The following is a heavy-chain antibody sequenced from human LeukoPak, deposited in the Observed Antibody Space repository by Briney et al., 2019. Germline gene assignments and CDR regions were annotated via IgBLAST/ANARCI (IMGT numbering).Heavy chain of an antibody. J-gene: IGHJ6*02. Sequence: SENLSLTCAVYGGSFSGYYWSWIRQPPGKGLEWIGEINHSGSTNYNPSLKSRVTISVDTSKNQFSLKLSSVTAADTAVYYCARVGGVAGTTLFYYYYGMDVWGQGTTVTVSS. CDR2: INHSGST. CDR1: GGSFSGYY. CDR3: ARVGGVAGTTLFYYYYGMDV. D-gene: IGHD6-19*01. V-gene: IGHV4-34*01.